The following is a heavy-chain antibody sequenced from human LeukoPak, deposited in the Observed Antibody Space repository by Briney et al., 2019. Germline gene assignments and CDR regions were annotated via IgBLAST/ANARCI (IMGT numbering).Heavy chain of an antibody. V-gene: IGHV1-24*01. CDR2: FDPEDGET. CDR1: GYTFTSYG. Sequence: ASVKVSCKASGYTFTSYGISWVRQAPGKGLEWMGGFDPEDGETIYAQKFQGRVTMTEDTSTDTAYMELSSLRSEDTAVYYCAAQSIAARPDTYVEAFDIWGQGTMVTVSS. CDR3: AAQSIAARPDTYVEAFDI. D-gene: IGHD6-6*01. J-gene: IGHJ3*02.